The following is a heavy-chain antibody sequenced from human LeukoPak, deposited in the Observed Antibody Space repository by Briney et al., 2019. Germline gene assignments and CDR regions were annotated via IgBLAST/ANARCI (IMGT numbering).Heavy chain of an antibody. J-gene: IGHJ5*02. V-gene: IGHV1-8*01. CDR3: AKGWRSSGWYEEGS. Sequence: AASVKVSCKTSGYTFTNYDINWVRLATGQGLEWMGWMHPNSGKTVYAQKFQGRVTMTRDTSTSTACMELSSLRFEDTAVYYWAKGWRSSGWYEEGSWGQGTLVTVSS. CDR2: MHPNSGKT. CDR1: GYTFTNYD. D-gene: IGHD6-13*01.